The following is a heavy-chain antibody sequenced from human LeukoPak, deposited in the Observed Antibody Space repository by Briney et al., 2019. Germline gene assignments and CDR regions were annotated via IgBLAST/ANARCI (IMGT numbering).Heavy chain of an antibody. CDR2: IFASGST. Sequence: SETLSLTCTASGASISSYYWSWIRQPPGKGLEWIGHIFASGSTNYNPSLKSRVTISVDTSKNHLSLKLISVTAADTAVYYCARQGFSVAGKRSWFDPWGQGTLVTVSS. V-gene: IGHV4-4*09. CDR1: GASISSYY. J-gene: IGHJ5*02. CDR3: ARQGFSVAGKRSWFDP. D-gene: IGHD6-19*01.